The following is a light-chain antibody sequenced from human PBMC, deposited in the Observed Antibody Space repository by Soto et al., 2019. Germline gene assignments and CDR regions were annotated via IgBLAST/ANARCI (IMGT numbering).Light chain of an antibody. J-gene: IGKJ5*01. CDR2: GAS. CDR1: QDISTY. Sequence: RLTQYPSSLSASVGDTVTISCRASQDISTYLAWYQHKPGKAPTLLIFGASSLHNGVPPRFAGSGSGSEFTLTINRLQPDDFATYYCQHYTLYSAPFGQGTRV. CDR3: QHYTLYSAP. V-gene: IGKV1-5*01.